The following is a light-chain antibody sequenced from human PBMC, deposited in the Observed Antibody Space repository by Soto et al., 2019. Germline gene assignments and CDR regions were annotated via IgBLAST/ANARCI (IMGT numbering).Light chain of an antibody. Sequence: EIVMTQSPATLSVSPGERATLYCKASQRISSNLAWYQQKPGQPPRLLIYGASTRATGTSARFSGSGSGTEFTLTISGLQSEDFALYYCQQYNIWPPYTFGQGTKVEIK. J-gene: IGKJ2*01. V-gene: IGKV3-15*01. CDR1: QRISSN. CDR3: QQYNIWPPYT. CDR2: GAS.